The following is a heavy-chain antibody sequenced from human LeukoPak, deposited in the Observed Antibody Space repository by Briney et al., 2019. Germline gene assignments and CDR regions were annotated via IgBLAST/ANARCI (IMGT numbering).Heavy chain of an antibody. J-gene: IGHJ4*02. Sequence: GESLKISCKGSGYSFTSHWIGWVRQMPGKGLEWMGIIYPGDSDTRYSPSFQGQVTISADKSISTAYLQWSSLEASDTAMYYCARLPYDSSGYNPYDYWGQGTLVTVSS. CDR3: ARLPYDSSGYNPYDY. V-gene: IGHV5-51*01. D-gene: IGHD3-22*01. CDR2: IYPGDSDT. CDR1: GYSFTSHW.